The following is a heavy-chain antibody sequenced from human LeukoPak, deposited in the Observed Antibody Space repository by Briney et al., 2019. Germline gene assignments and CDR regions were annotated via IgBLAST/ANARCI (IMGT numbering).Heavy chain of an antibody. J-gene: IGHJ4*02. D-gene: IGHD1-26*01. CDR1: GFTFSTFW. CDR3: ARDPLLWELPSDY. V-gene: IGHV3-74*03. Sequence: PGGSLRLSCVASGFTFSTFWMHWVRQAPGKGLMWVSQINNDGSDTKYADSVKGRFTISRDNAKNTLYLQMNSLTAEDTAVYYCARDPLLWELPSDYWGQGTLVTVSS. CDR2: INNDGSDT.